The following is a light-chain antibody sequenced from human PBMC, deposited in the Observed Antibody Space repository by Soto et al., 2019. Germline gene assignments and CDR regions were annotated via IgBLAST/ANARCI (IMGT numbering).Light chain of an antibody. J-gene: IGKJ1*01. CDR1: QGISIY. CDR2: GAS. V-gene: IGKV1-27*01. CDR3: QKYNSAPWT. Sequence: DIQMTQSPSSLSASVGDRVTITCRASQGISIYLAWYQQKPGKVPKLLIYGASTLQSGVPSRFSGSGSGTDFTLTISSLQPKDVAAYYWQKYNSAPWTFGQGTKVEIK.